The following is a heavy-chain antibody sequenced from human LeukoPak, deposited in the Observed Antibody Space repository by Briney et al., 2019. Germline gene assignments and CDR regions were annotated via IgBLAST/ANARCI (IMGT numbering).Heavy chain of an antibody. J-gene: IGHJ5*02. CDR2: ISGSGGST. D-gene: IGHD6-19*01. V-gene: IGHV3-23*01. CDR1: GFTFSSYA. Sequence: GGSLRLSCAASGFTFSSYAMSWVRQAPGKGLEWVSAISGSGGSTYYADSVKGRFTISRGNSKNTLYLQTNSLRAEDTAVYYCAKVSVQPGYSSGWSINWFDPWGQGTLVTVSS. CDR3: AKVSVQPGYSSGWSINWFDP.